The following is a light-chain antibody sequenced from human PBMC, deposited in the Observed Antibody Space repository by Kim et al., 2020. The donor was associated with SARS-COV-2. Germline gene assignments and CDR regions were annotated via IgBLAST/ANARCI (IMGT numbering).Light chain of an antibody. CDR3: QKYNSATWT. V-gene: IGKV1-27*01. CDR1: QGMCNY. CDR2: SAS. Sequence: SVGGRFTITCRASQGMCNYLVWYQQQPGEVPQLLIYSASSLQSGVPSRFSGSGSGTDYTLTIISLQHEEVSTYYCQKYNSATWTFGQGTKVDIK. J-gene: IGKJ1*01.